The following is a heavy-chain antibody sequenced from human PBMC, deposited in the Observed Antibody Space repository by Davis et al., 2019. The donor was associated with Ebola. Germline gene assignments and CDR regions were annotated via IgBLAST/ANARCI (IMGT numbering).Heavy chain of an antibody. CDR1: GYTFTSYD. Sequence: ASVKVSCKASGYTFTSYDINWVRQAAGQGLEWMGWMNPNSGNTGYAQKFQGRVTMTRNTSIGTAYMELSSLRSEDTAVYYCARAPTWSEINYYCFDYWGQGTLVTVSS. CDR3: ARAPTWSEINYYCFDY. CDR2: MNPNSGNT. V-gene: IGHV1-8*01. D-gene: IGHD3-10*01. J-gene: IGHJ4*02.